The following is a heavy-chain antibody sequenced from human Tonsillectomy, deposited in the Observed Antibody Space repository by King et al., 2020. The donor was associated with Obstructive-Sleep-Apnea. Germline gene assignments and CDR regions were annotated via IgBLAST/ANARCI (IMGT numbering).Heavy chain of an antibody. CDR1: GFTFDDYA. Sequence: EVQLVESGGGLVQPGRSLRLSCAASGFTFDDYAMHWVRQAPGKGLEWVSGVSWNSGNIGYADSVKGRFTISRDNAKNSLYLQMNSLRAEDTALYYCAKDRGIFVGSGWSWGQGTLVTVSS. CDR2: VSWNSGNI. V-gene: IGHV3-9*01. CDR3: AKDRGIFVGSGWS. J-gene: IGHJ5*02. D-gene: IGHD6-19*01.